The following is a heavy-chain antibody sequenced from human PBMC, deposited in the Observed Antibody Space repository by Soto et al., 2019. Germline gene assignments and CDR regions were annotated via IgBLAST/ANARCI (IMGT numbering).Heavy chain of an antibody. V-gene: IGHV3-23*01. CDR3: ARGPSMVLTYSSGWYVGNDY. J-gene: IGHJ4*02. Sequence: PGGSLRLSCAASGFTFSSYAMSWVRQAPGKGLEWVSAISGNGGSTYYADSVKGRFTISRDNAKNTLYLQMNSLRAEDTAVYYCARGPSMVLTYSSGWYVGNDYWGQGTLVTVSS. CDR2: ISGNGGST. D-gene: IGHD6-19*01. CDR1: GFTFSSYA.